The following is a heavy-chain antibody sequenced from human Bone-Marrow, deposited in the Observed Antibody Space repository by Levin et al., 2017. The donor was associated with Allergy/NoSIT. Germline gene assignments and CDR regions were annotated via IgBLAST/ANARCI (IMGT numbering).Heavy chain of an antibody. CDR3: ATEGRSWPPSRDAFDI. D-gene: IGHD6-13*01. CDR1: GGSTTSSNW. V-gene: IGHV4-4*02. Sequence: PSETLSLTCAVSGGSTTSSNWWSWVRQPPGKGLEWIGEIHHSGSTNYDPSLKSRVTMSLDHSKNQFSLKLTSVTAADTAVYYCATEGRSWPPSRDAFDIWGQGTMVTVSS. J-gene: IGHJ3*02. CDR2: IHHSGST.